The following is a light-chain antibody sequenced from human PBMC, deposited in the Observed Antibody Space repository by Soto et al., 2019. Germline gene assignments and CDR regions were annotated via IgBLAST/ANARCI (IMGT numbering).Light chain of an antibody. CDR2: SNN. J-gene: IGLJ2*01. CDR3: AAWDDSLNGHVV. Sequence: QSVLTQPPSASGTPGQRVTISCSGSISNIGSNTVNWYQQLPGTAPKLLIYSNNQRPSGVPDRFSGSKSGTSASLAISGLQSEDEADYHCAAWDDSLNGHVVFGGGTKLTVL. V-gene: IGLV1-44*01. CDR1: ISNIGSNT.